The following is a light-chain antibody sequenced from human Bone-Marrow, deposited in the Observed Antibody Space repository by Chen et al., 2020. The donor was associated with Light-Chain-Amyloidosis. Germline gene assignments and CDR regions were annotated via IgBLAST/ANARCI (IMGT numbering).Light chain of an antibody. V-gene: IGLV2-11*01. CDR1: SSDVGGYDY. J-gene: IGLJ2*01. Sequence: QSALTQPRSVSGSPGQSVAISCTGTSSDVGGYDYVSWYQQHPGNAPKYMIYDVSKRPSVVPHRLSGYKSGNTASLTISGLQAEDEADYYCCSYAGIYTLVFGVATKLTVL. CDR3: CSYAGIYTLV. CDR2: DVS.